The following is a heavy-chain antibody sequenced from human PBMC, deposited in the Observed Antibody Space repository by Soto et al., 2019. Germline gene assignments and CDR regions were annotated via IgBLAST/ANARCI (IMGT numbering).Heavy chain of an antibody. V-gene: IGHV5-51*01. Sequence: PGESLKISCKVSGYSFTSYWICWVRQSPGKGLELMGISYPGDSETRYSPSFQGQVTISADKSISTPYLQWSSLKASDTAMYYCARHMSYSGRYSLWFDPWGTRILVTVSS. J-gene: IGHJ5*02. CDR2: SYPGDSET. CDR1: GYSFTSYW. D-gene: IGHD1-26*01. CDR3: ARHMSYSGRYSLWFDP.